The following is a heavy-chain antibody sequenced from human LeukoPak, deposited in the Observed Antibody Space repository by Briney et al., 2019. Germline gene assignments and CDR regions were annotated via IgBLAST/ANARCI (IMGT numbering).Heavy chain of an antibody. CDR1: GYSFPGYR. CDR3: ARQGQQLDLHFGY. J-gene: IGHJ4*02. D-gene: IGHD6-13*01. Sequence: GESLKISGKGSGYSFPGYRIGRVRQIPGKGLWWMGIIYPGDSDTRYSPSFQGQVTISADKSISTAYLQWSSLKASDTAMYYCARQGQQLDLHFGYWGQGTVVTVSS. V-gene: IGHV5-51*01. CDR2: IYPGDSDT.